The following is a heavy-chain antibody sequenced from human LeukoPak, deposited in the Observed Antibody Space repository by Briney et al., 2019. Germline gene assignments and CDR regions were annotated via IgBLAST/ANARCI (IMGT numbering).Heavy chain of an antibody. CDR1: GGSISSYY. V-gene: IGHV4-59*01. J-gene: IGHJ4*02. Sequence: PSETLSLTCTVSGGSISSYYWSWIRQPPGKGLEWIGYIYYSGSTNYNPSLKSRVTISVDTSKNQFSLKLSFVTAADTAVYYCARDGGGWHYFDYWGQGTLVTVSS. CDR2: IYYSGST. CDR3: ARDGGGWHYFDY. D-gene: IGHD6-19*01.